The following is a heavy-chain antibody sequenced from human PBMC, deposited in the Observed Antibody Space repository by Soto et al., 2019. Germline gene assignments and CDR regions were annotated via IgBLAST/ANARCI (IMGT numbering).Heavy chain of an antibody. Sequence: PGGSLRLSCAASGFTFSDYYMSWIRQAPGKGLEWVSYISSSSSYTNYADSVKGRFTISRDNAKNSLYLQMNSLRAEDTAVYYCARVACSSTRSPFDIWGQGTMVTVSS. D-gene: IGHD2-2*01. J-gene: IGHJ3*02. CDR2: ISSSSSYT. CDR1: GFTFSDYY. CDR3: ARVACSSTRSPFDI. V-gene: IGHV3-11*06.